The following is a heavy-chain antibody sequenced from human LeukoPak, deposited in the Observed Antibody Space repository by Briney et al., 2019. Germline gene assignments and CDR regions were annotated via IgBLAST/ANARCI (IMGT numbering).Heavy chain of an antibody. CDR1: GFTFSSYA. CDR3: ARDFQFDYYDFWSGYYSPSDY. J-gene: IGHJ4*02. CDR2: IKQDGSEK. Sequence: GGSLRLSCAASGFTFSSYAMSWVRQAPGKGLEWVANIKQDGSEKYYVDSVKGRFTISRDNAKNSLYLQMNSLRAEDTAVYYCARDFQFDYYDFWSGYYSPSDYWGQGTLVTVSS. V-gene: IGHV3-7*01. D-gene: IGHD3-3*01.